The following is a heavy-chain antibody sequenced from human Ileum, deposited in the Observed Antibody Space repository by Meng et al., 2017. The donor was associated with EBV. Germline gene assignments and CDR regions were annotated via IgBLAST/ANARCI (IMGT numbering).Heavy chain of an antibody. Sequence: QVQLVPSGAEVKKPGASVKVSCKASGYTFTSYGISWVRQAPGQGLEWMGWFSVYNGNTIYAQKLQDRVTMTTDTSTSTAYMELRSLRSDDTAVYYCARGQNYYGSGSLIDYWGQGTLVTVSS. CDR1: GYTFTSYG. CDR3: ARGQNYYGSGSLIDY. J-gene: IGHJ4*02. CDR2: FSVYNGNT. D-gene: IGHD3-10*01. V-gene: IGHV1-18*01.